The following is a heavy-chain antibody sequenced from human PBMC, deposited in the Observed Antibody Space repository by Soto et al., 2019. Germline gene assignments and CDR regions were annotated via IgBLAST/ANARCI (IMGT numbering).Heavy chain of an antibody. D-gene: IGHD5-18*01. V-gene: IGHV4-4*07. Sequence: PSETLSLTCTVSGGSISNYYWTWIRQPAGKGLEWIGRIYTSGSTNYNPSLKSRVTMSVDTSKNQFSLKLSSVTAADTAVYYCASVKGYSYGYDAFDIWGQGTMVTVSS. J-gene: IGHJ3*02. CDR1: GGSISNYY. CDR3: ASVKGYSYGYDAFDI. CDR2: IYTSGST.